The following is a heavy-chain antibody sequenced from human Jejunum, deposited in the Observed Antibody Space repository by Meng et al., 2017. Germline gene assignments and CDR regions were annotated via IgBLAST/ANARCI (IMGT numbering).Heavy chain of an antibody. CDR3: GRDISGANGALDV. CDR2: ISKSGDTT. CDR1: GFTFSNYG. D-gene: IGHD2-8*01. Sequence: GESLKISCAVSGFTFSNYGMNWVRQAPGKGLEWVSYISKSGDTTYYADSVKGRFTIYRDNAKNSLYLQLNSLRVEDMAVYYCGRDISGANGALDVWGQGTMVTVSS. V-gene: IGHV3-48*03. J-gene: IGHJ3*01.